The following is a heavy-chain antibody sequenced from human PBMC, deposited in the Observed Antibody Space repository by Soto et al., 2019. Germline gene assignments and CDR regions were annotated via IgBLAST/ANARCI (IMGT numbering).Heavy chain of an antibody. CDR3: AREQEYSGSYYFY. CDR2: INAGNGNT. CDR1: GYPFTRYA. J-gene: IGHJ4*02. D-gene: IGHD1-26*01. Sequence: ASVKVSCKASGYPFTRYAMHRVRQAPGQRFEWMGWINAGNGNTTYSQKFQGRDTFTTDTSPSTAYLELSSLRPEDTAAYYCAREQEYSGSYYFYWGQGTLVNVAS. V-gene: IGHV1-3*01.